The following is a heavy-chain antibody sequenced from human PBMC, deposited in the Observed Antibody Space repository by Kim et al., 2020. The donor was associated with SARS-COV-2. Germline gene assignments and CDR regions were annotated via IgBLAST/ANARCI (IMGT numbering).Heavy chain of an antibody. J-gene: IGHJ6*02. Sequence: SETLSLTCAVSGGSISSSNWWSWVRQPPGKGLEWIGEIYHSGSTNYNPSLKSRVTISVDKSKNQFSLKLSSVTAADTAVYYCALIAVAGIPVRPDLYYYGMDVWGQGTTVTVSS. CDR2: IYHSGST. V-gene: IGHV4-4*02. CDR3: ALIAVAGIPVRPDLYYYGMDV. CDR1: GGSISSSNW. D-gene: IGHD6-19*01.